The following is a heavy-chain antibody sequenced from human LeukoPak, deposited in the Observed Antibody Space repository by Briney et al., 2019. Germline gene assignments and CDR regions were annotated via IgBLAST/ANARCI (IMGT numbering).Heavy chain of an antibody. J-gene: IGHJ6*02. CDR2: TYYRSKWYH. D-gene: IGHD1-1*01. CDR3: ARDLDAGMDV. Sequence: SQTLSLTCGISGDSVFSNSAGWNWIRQSPSRGLEWLGRTYYRSKWYHEYAVSVRSRISINPDTSKNQFSLQLNSVTPEDTAVYHCARDLDAGMDVWGRGTTVTVSS. CDR1: GDSVFSNSAG. V-gene: IGHV6-1*01.